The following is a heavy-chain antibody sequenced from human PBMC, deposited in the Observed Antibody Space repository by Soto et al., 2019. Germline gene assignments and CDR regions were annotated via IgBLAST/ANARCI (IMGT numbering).Heavy chain of an antibody. CDR2: ISGFNGNT. CDR1: GYTFSRYG. V-gene: IGHV1-18*01. J-gene: IGHJ4*02. CDR3: ARASAYRTPWSFDN. Sequence: ASVKVSCKASGYTFSRYGISWVRQAPGQGLEWMGWISGFNGNTKESEKLQGRVTLTTDTAANTAHMELRGLRSDDTAVYYCARASAYRTPWSFDNWGQGTLVTVSS. D-gene: IGHD2-21*01.